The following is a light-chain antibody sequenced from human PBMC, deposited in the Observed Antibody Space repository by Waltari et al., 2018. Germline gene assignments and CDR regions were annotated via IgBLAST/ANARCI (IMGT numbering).Light chain of an antibody. CDR2: AAS. J-gene: IGKJ3*01. Sequence: DIQMTQSPSSLSASVGDRVSITCRASQSISTHLNWYQQKPGKAPKLLIYAASNLQSCCPSRFSGRGSETDFNLTISSLQHEDFAVYYCQQSYNTPRTFGPGTKVDIK. CDR3: QQSYNTPRT. V-gene: IGKV1-39*01. CDR1: QSISTH.